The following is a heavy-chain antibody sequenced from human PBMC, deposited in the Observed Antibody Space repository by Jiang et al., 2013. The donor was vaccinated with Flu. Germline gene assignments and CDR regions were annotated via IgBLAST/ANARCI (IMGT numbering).Heavy chain of an antibody. D-gene: IGHD6-13*01. V-gene: IGHV4-39*07. CDR1: GGSISSSTFY. CDR3: ARTLGQQLPHFDC. CDR2: IFYSGHT. J-gene: IGHJ4*02. Sequence: KASETLSLTCTVSGGSISSSTFYWGWIRQPPGKGLEWIGSIFYSGHTFYNPSLENRVTLSTDTSQNHFSLKLASVTAADTAVYYCARTLGQQLPHFDCWGQGTLVAVSS.